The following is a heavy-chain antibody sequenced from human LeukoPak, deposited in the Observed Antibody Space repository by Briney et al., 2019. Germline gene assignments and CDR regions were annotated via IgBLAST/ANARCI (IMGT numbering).Heavy chain of an antibody. CDR3: VKGPGRASSWPHYFHH. Sequence: GGSLRLSCIASGFTFNNYAMSWVRQAPGKGLEWVSRISASDRITYYADSVKGRSTISRDNKNTLYLQMNSMRGEDTAVYYCVKGPGRASSWPHYFHHWGQGTLVTVSS. V-gene: IGHV3-23*01. J-gene: IGHJ4*02. CDR2: ISASDRIT. D-gene: IGHD6-13*01. CDR1: GFTFNNYA.